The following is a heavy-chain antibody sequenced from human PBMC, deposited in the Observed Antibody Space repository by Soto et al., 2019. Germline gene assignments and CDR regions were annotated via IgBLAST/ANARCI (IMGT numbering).Heavy chain of an antibody. J-gene: IGHJ5*02. V-gene: IGHV1-18*04. D-gene: IGHD3-10*01. CDR3: ARGDVYYYGSNGWFDH. CDR1: VYSFTSYG. Sequence: XSVKVSCKASVYSFTSYGISWVRQDPGQGLEWMGWISAYNGNTNYAQKLQGRVTMTTDTSTSTAYMELRSLRSDDTAVYYCARGDVYYYGSNGWFDHWGQGTLVTVSS. CDR2: ISAYNGNT.